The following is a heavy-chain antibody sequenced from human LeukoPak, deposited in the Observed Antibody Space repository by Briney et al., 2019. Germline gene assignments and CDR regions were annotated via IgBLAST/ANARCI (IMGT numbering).Heavy chain of an antibody. Sequence: ASVKVSCKASGYTFTSYYMHWVRQAPGQGLECMGIINPSGGSTSYAQKFQGRVTMTMDTSTSTVYMELSSLRSEDTAVYYCARVGGRDGYNYDWGHDFDYWGQGTLVTVSS. J-gene: IGHJ4*02. V-gene: IGHV1-46*01. CDR3: ARVGGRDGYNYDWGHDFDY. CDR1: GYTFTSYY. CDR2: INPSGGST. D-gene: IGHD5-24*01.